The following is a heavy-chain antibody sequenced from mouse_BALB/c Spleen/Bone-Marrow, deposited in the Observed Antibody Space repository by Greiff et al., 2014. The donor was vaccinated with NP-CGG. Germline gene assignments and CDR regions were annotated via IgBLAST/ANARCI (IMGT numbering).Heavy chain of an antibody. CDR2: IDPANGNT. D-gene: IGHD1-1*01. CDR3: ASYYYGSAWFAY. J-gene: IGHJ3*01. Sequence: EVQRVESGAELVKPGASVKLSCTASGFNIKDTYMHWVKQRPEQGLEWIGRIDPANGNTKYDPKFQGKATITADTSSNTAYLQLSSLTSEDTAVYYCASYYYGSAWFAYWGQGTLVTVSA. V-gene: IGHV14-3*02. CDR1: GFNIKDTY.